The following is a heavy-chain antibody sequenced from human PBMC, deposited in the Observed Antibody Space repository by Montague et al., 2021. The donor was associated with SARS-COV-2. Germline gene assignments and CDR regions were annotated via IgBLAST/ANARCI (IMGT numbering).Heavy chain of an antibody. Sequence: SETLSLTCTVSSGSVYGHYLAWIRQPPGKGLECIAYIFYTGATYYNPSLESRVSISVDTSKNQVALKVKSVTAADSAFYYCATLGALAGSCFDFWGPGTFVTVSS. V-gene: IGHV4-59*02. CDR2: IFYTGAT. D-gene: IGHD6-19*01. CDR1: SGSVYGHY. CDR3: ATLGALAGSCFDF. J-gene: IGHJ3*01.